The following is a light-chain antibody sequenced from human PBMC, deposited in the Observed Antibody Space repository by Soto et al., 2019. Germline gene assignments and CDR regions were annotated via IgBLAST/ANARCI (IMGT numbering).Light chain of an antibody. CDR2: WAS. CDR3: QQYFTTPLT. J-gene: IGKJ1*01. CDR1: QNLLYSSNNKNY. V-gene: IGKV4-1*01. Sequence: DIVMTQSPDSLVVALGERATINCKSSQNLLYSSNNKNYLAWHQQKRGQSPKLLISWASTRESVVPDRFSGSGSGTNFSLTISRLQAADVAVYFCQQYFTTPLTFGHGTKVEV.